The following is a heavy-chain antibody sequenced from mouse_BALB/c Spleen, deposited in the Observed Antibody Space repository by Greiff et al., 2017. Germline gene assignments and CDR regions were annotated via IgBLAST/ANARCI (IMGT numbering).Heavy chain of an antibody. CDR1: GFTFSSYT. D-gene: IGHD1-1*01. J-gene: IGHJ4*01. CDR2: ISSGGSYT. CDR3: TRMGSSYVNYAMDY. Sequence: EVQGVESGGGLVKPGGSLKLSCAASGFTFSSYTISWVRQTPEKRLEWVATISSGGSYTYYPDSVKGRFTISRDNAKNTLYLQMSSLKSEDTAMYYCTRMGSSYVNYAMDYWGQGTSVTVSS. V-gene: IGHV5-6-4*01.